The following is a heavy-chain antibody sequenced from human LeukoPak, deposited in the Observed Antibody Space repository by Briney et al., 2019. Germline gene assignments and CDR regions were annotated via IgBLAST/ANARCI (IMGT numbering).Heavy chain of an antibody. V-gene: IGHV3-48*01. Sequence: GGSLRLSCAASGFTFSSYSMNWVRQAPGKGLEWVSYISSASNTIYYADSVKGRFTISRDNAKNSLYLQMNSLRAEDTAMYYCARDGWFGDYNWFDPWGQGALVTVSS. CDR2: ISSASNTI. J-gene: IGHJ5*02. D-gene: IGHD3-10*01. CDR3: ARDGWFGDYNWFDP. CDR1: GFTFSSYS.